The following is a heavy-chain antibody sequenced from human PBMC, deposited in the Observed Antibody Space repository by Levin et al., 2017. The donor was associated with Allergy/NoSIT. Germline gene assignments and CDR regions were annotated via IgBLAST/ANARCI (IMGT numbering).Heavy chain of an antibody. V-gene: IGHV3-48*03. Sequence: LSLTCAASGFTFSSYEMNWVRQAPGKGLEWVSYISSSGSTIYYADSVKGRFTISRDNAKNSLYLQMNSLRAEDTAVYYCARVVQLELADYWGQGTLVTVSS. D-gene: IGHD1-1*01. CDR2: ISSSGSTI. CDR1: GFTFSSYE. J-gene: IGHJ4*02. CDR3: ARVVQLELADY.